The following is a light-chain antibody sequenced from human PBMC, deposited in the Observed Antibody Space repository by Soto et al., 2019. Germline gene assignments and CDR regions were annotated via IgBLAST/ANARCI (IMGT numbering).Light chain of an antibody. CDR1: QGISSY. CDR2: AAS. V-gene: IGKV1-9*01. Sequence: DLQLTQSPSFLSASVGDRVTITCRASQGISSYLAWYQQGPGKAPKLLIYAASTLQSGVPSRFSGSGSGTGFTLTISSLQSEDFATYYCQQLNSYPSFGPGTKVDIK. J-gene: IGKJ3*01. CDR3: QQLNSYPS.